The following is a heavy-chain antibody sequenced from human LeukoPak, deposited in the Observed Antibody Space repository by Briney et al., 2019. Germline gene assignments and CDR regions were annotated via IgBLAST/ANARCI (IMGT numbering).Heavy chain of an antibody. V-gene: IGHV3-11*06. D-gene: IGHD2/OR15-2a*01. J-gene: IGHJ3*02. CDR3: LPLLSRPYVEDSFDI. CDR2: LSSSSSYT. Sequence: GGSLRLSCTASGSTFSDYYMSWIRQAPGKGLEWVSYLSSSSSYTKYADSVKGRFTISRDNARNSLHLQMNSLRAQDTAVYYCLPLLSRPYVEDSFDIWGQGTMVTVSS. CDR1: GSTFSDYY.